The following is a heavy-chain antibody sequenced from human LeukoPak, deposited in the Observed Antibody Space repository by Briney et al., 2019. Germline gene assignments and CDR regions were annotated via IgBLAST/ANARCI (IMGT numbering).Heavy chain of an antibody. D-gene: IGHD1-26*01. CDR3: ARGGYSGTEKPNDY. J-gene: IGHJ4*02. V-gene: IGHV1-2*02. CDR2: INPNSGGT. CDR1: GYTFRGYY. Sequence: ASVKVSCKASGYTFRGYYMHWVRQAPGQGLEWMGWINPNSGGTYYTQKFQGRVTMTRDTSISTAYMELSSLRSDDTAVYYCARGGYSGTEKPNDYWGQGTLVTVSS.